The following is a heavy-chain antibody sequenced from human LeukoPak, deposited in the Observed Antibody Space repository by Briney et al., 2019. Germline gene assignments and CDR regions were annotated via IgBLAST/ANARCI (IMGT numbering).Heavy chain of an antibody. CDR1: GFTFSSYA. CDR3: AKGEYFDWLT. V-gene: IGHV3-23*01. Sequence: AGGSLRLSCAASGFTFSSYAMSWVRQAPGKGLEWVASISDSGGRTYHADSVKGRFTISRDNSKNTLYLQMNSLRAEDTAVYYCAKGEYFDWLTWGQGTLVTVSS. D-gene: IGHD3-9*01. J-gene: IGHJ5*02. CDR2: ISDSGGRT.